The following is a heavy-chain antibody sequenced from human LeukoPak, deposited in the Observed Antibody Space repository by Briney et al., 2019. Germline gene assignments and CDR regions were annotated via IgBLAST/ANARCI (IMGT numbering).Heavy chain of an antibody. D-gene: IGHD6-13*01. CDR2: INPNSGGT. CDR1: GYTFTGYY. CDR3: ARDMEEQQLGIDY. J-gene: IGHJ4*02. Sequence: ASVKVSCKASGYTFTGYYMHWVRQAPGQGLEWMGWINPNSGGTNYVQKFQGRVTMTRDTSISTAYMELSRLRSDDTAVYYCARDMEEQQLGIDYWGQGTLVTVSS. V-gene: IGHV1-2*02.